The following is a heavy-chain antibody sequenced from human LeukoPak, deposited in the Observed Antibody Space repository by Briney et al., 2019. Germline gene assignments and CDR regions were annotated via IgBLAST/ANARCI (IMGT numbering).Heavy chain of an antibody. D-gene: IGHD3-10*01. Sequence: PSETLSLTCAVYGGSFSGYYWSWIRQPPGKGLEWIGEINHSGSTNYNPSLKSRVTISVDTSKNQFSLKLSSVTAADTAVYYCARYALWYPYFFDYWGQGTLVTVSS. V-gene: IGHV4-34*01. CDR2: INHSGST. J-gene: IGHJ4*02. CDR3: ARYALWYPYFFDY. CDR1: GGSFSGYY.